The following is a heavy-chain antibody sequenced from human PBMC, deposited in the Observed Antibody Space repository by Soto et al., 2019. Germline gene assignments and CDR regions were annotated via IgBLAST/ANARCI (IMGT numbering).Heavy chain of an antibody. Sequence: QVQLQESGPGLVKPSQTLSLTCTVSGGSISSGDYYWSWIRQPPGKGLEWIGNIYYSGNTYYNPSCKSRVTISVDLSKIQCSLKLSSVTAADTAVYYCARYHRAARYGDYAEVEYNWFDPWGQGTLVTVSS. V-gene: IGHV4-30-4*08. D-gene: IGHD4-17*01. J-gene: IGHJ5*02. CDR3: ARYHRAARYGDYAEVEYNWFDP. CDR1: GGSISSGDYY. CDR2: IYYSGNT.